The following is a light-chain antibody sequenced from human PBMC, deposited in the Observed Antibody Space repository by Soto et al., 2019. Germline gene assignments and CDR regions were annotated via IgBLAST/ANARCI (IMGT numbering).Light chain of an antibody. CDR1: QSVDKY. J-gene: IGKJ1*01. CDR3: QQRGNRPPWT. V-gene: IGKV3-11*01. CDR2: DAS. Sequence: EIVMTQYPDTLSLSPGERATLSCRSSQSVDKYLVWYQQKPGQAPRLLIYDASNRATGIPARFSGSGSGTDFTLTISSLEPEDFAVYYCQQRGNRPPWTSGQGTKVDIK.